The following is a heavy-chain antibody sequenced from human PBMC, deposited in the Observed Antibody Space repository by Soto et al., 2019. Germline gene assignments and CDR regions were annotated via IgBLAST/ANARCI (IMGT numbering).Heavy chain of an antibody. Sequence: PSETLSLTCTVSGGSISSGDYYWSWIRQPPGKGLEWIGYIYHSGSTYYDPSVKSRVTISVDTSKNQFSLKVRPVTAADTAVYYCARELPRTNRFDPWGQGTLVTVSS. D-gene: IGHD5-18*01. CDR1: GGSISSGDYY. J-gene: IGHJ5*02. V-gene: IGHV4-30-4*01. CDR2: IYHSGST. CDR3: ARELPRTNRFDP.